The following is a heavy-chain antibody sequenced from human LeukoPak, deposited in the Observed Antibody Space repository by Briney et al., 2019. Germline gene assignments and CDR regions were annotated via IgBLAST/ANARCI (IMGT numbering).Heavy chain of an antibody. CDR1: GGSISSYY. D-gene: IGHD3-9*01. J-gene: IGHJ5*02. CDR2: INHSGST. V-gene: IGHV4-34*01. Sequence: SETLSLTCTVSGGSISSYYWSWIRQPPGKGLEWIGEINHSGSTNYNPSLKSRVTISVDTSKNQFSLKLSSVTAADTAVYYCARGKLRYFDWSHQNWFDPWGQGTLVTVSS. CDR3: ARGKLRYFDWSHQNWFDP.